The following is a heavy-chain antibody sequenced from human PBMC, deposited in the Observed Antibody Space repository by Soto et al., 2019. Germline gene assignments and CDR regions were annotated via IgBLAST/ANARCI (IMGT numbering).Heavy chain of an antibody. CDR2: IIPIFGTA. J-gene: IGHJ6*02. V-gene: IGHV1-69*12. CDR3: ARHVTAAGYYYGMDV. CDR1: GGTFSSYA. D-gene: IGHD2-2*01. Sequence: QVQLVQSGAEVKKPGSSVKVSCKASGGTFSSYAISWVRQAPGQGLEWMGGIIPIFGTANYAQKFQGRVTITADESTSKAYMELSSMRSEDTAVYYCARHVTAAGYYYGMDVWGQGTTVTVSS.